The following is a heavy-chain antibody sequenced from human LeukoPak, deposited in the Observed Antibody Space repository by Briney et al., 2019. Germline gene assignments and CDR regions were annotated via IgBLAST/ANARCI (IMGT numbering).Heavy chain of an antibody. CDR3: ARGGGYSSGWEFDY. J-gene: IGHJ4*02. Sequence: SETLSLTCTVSGGSISSHYWSWIRQPPGKGLEWIGYIYYSGSTNYNPSLKSRVTISVDTSKNQFSLKLSSVTAADTAVYYCARGGGYSSGWEFDYWGQGTLVTVSS. CDR2: IYYSGST. CDR1: GGSISSHY. V-gene: IGHV4-59*11. D-gene: IGHD6-19*01.